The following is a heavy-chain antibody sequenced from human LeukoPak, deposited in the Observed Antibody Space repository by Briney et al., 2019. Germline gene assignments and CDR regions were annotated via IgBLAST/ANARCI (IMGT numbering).Heavy chain of an antibody. D-gene: IGHD6-6*01. V-gene: IGHV3-66*01. CDR3: ARERVENQQLVGGNY. CDR1: GLTVSSDY. J-gene: IGHJ4*02. CDR2: IYSGGST. Sequence: GGSLRLSCAASGLTVSSDYMSWVRQAPGKGLEWVSVIYSGGSTYYADSVKGRFTISRDNSKNTLYLQMNSLRAEDTAVYYCARERVENQQLVGGNYWGQGTLVTVSS.